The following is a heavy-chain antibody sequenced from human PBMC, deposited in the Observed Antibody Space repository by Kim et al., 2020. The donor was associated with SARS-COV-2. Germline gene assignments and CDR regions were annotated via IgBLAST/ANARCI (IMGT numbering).Heavy chain of an antibody. D-gene: IGHD6-13*01. V-gene: IGHV3-7*01. CDR3: ARVGSSSWYFDY. J-gene: IGHJ4*02. Sequence: FYVDSVKGRLTIARDNAKNSRYQQMNSLRAEDTAVYYCARVGSSSWYFDYWGQGTLVTVSS.